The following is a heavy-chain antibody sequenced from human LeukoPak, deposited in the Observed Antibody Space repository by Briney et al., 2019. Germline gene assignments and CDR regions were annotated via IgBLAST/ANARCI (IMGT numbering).Heavy chain of an antibody. J-gene: IGHJ6*03. CDR1: GYSISSGYY. Sequence: SETLSLTCTVSGYSISSGYYWGWIRQPPGQGLEWIGSIYHSGSTYYNPSLKSRVTISVDTSKNQFSLKLSSVTAADTAVYYCARLYSVYFYYMDVWGKGTTVTISS. D-gene: IGHD2-15*01. CDR2: IYHSGST. CDR3: ARLYSVYFYYMDV. V-gene: IGHV4-38-2*02.